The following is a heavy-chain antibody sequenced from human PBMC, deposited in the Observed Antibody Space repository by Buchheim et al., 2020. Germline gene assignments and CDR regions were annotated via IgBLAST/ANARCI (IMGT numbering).Heavy chain of an antibody. D-gene: IGHD4-17*01. J-gene: IGHJ4*02. V-gene: IGHV3-48*01. CDR1: GFTFSSYS. CDR2: ISSSSSTI. Sequence: EVQLVESGGGLVQPGGSLRLSCAASGFTFSSYSMNWVRQAPGKGLEWVSYISSSSSTISYADSVKGRFTISRDNAKNSLYLQMNSLRAEDTAVYYCARDTDYGDPTDYWGQGTL. CDR3: ARDTDYGDPTDY.